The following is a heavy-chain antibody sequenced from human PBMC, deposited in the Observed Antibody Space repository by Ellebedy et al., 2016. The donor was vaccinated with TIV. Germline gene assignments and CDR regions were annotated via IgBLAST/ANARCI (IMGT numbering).Heavy chain of an antibody. CDR2: ISSSSSYI. Sequence: GGSLRLXXAASGFTFSSYSMNWVRQAPGKGLEWVSSISSSSSYIYYADSVKGRFTISRDNAKNSLYLQMNSLRAEDTAVYYCARDEPTYYYDSSGYSGYWGQGTLVTVSS. J-gene: IGHJ4*02. CDR3: ARDEPTYYYDSSGYSGY. V-gene: IGHV3-21*01. D-gene: IGHD3-22*01. CDR1: GFTFSSYS.